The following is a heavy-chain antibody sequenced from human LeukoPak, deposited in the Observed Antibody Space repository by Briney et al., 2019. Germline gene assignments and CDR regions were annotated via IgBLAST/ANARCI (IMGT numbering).Heavy chain of an antibody. CDR1: GYTFTGYY. D-gene: IGHD3-10*01. V-gene: IGHV1-2*02. CDR2: INPNSGGT. CDR3: ARGELLWFGELLSYFDY. Sequence: APVKVSCKASGYTFTGYYMHWVRQAPGQGLEWMGWINPNSGGTNYAQKFQGRVTMTRDTSISTAYMELSRLRSDDTAVYYCARGELLWFGELLSYFDYWGQGTLVTVSS. J-gene: IGHJ4*02.